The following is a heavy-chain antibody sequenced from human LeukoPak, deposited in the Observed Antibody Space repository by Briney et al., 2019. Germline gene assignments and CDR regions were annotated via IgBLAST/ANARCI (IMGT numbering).Heavy chain of an antibody. D-gene: IGHD4-17*01. Sequence: PSGTLSLTCAVSGGSISSSNWWSWIRQPPGKGLEWIGEINHSGSTNYNPSLKSRVTISVDTSKNQFSLKLSSVTAADTAVYYCARGMTTVTKSYFDYWGQGTLVTVSS. CDR1: GGSISSSNW. V-gene: IGHV4-4*02. CDR2: INHSGST. J-gene: IGHJ4*02. CDR3: ARGMTTVTKSYFDY.